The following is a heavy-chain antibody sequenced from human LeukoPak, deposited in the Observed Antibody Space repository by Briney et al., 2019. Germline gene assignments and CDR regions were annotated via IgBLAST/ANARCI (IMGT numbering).Heavy chain of an antibody. CDR3: ASYYCSGGSCYRDY. J-gene: IGHJ4*02. D-gene: IGHD2-15*01. CDR1: GGSFSGYY. CDR2: INHSGST. Sequence: PSETLSLTCAVYGGSFSGYYWSWIRQPPGKGLEWIGEINHSGSTNYNPSLKSRVTISEDTSKNQFSLKLSSVTAADTAVYYCASYYCSGGSCYRDYWGQGTLVTVSS. V-gene: IGHV4-34*01.